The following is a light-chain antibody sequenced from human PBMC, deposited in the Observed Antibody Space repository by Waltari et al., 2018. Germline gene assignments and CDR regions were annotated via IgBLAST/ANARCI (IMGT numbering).Light chain of an antibody. J-gene: IGLJ3*02. Sequence: SALPQPPPFSWPPGQSTTFPSTGTNSDIGVYNFPSWYQQHPAKAPKLMIFDVNKRPSGVSDRFSGSKSGNTASLTISGLQADDEAVYYCSSYTSNSTLGVFGGGTRLTVL. V-gene: IGLV2-14*03. CDR3: SSYTSNSTLGV. CDR2: DVN. CDR1: NSDIGVYNF.